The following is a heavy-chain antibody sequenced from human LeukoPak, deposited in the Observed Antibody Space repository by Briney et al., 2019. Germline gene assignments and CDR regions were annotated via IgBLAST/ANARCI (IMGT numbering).Heavy chain of an antibody. CDR1: GGSISSGGYC. D-gene: IGHD5-24*01. CDR3: ARGAWMATIVFDY. V-gene: IGHV4-31*03. Sequence: PSQTLSLTCTVSGGSISSGGYCWSWIRQHPGKGLEWIGYIYYSGSTYYNPSLKSRVTISVDTSKNQFSLKLSSVTAADTAVYYCARGAWMATIVFDYWGQGTLVTVSS. CDR2: IYYSGST. J-gene: IGHJ4*02.